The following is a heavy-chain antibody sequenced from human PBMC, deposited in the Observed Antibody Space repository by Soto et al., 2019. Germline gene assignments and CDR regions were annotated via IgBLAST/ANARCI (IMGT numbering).Heavy chain of an antibody. CDR3: ARALVLGVGALSQ. CDR2: ISDSGSLT. Sequence: QVQLVESGGGLVKPEGSLRLSCAASGFTFSAYYMSWIRQAPGKGLEWVSYISDSGSLTHYGDSVKGRFTISRDNAKASLYLQMDILRAEDTAIYYCARALVLGVGALSQWGQGTLVTVSS. CDR1: GFTFSAYY. J-gene: IGHJ4*02. D-gene: IGHD1-26*01. V-gene: IGHV3-11*01.